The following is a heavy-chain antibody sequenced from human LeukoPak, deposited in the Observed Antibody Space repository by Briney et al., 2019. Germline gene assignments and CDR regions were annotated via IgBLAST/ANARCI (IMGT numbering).Heavy chain of an antibody. CDR1: GFTSSSYS. V-gene: IGHV3-21*01. CDR3: ARDPGVRLLDY. Sequence: GGSLRLSCAASGFTSSSYSMNWVRQAPGKGLEWVSSISSSSSYIYYADSVKGRFTISRDNDKNSLYLQMNSLRAEATAVYYCARDPGVRLLDYWGQGTLVTVSS. D-gene: IGHD1-1*01. CDR2: ISSSSSYI. J-gene: IGHJ4*02.